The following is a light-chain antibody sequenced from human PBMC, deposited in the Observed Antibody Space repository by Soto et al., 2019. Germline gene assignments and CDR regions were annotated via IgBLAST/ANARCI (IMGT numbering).Light chain of an antibody. V-gene: IGKV1-39*01. CDR3: QQYGSSPWT. Sequence: DIAMNQGRSSLSACVGDRFTITCLASQSISSYLNWYQQKPGKAPKLLIYAASRLQSGVPSRFSGSRSGTDFTLTISRLEPEDFAVYYCQQYGSSPWTFGQGTKVDI. CDR2: AAS. CDR1: QSISSY. J-gene: IGKJ1*01.